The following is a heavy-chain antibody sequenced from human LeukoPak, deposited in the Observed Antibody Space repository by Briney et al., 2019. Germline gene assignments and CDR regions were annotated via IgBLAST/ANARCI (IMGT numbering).Heavy chain of an antibody. CDR3: ANAKTIADAPISFDY. CDR1: GFTFSSYA. Sequence: GGSLRISCAASGFTFSSYAMSWVRQAPGKGLEWVSAISGSGGSTYYADSVKGRFTISRDNSKNTLYLQMNSLRAEDTAVYYCANAKTIADAPISFDYWGQGTLVTVSS. J-gene: IGHJ4*02. V-gene: IGHV3-23*01. D-gene: IGHD6-13*01. CDR2: ISGSGGST.